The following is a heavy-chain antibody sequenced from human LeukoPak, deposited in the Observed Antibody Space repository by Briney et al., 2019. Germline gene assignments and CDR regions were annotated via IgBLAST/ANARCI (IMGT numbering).Heavy chain of an antibody. J-gene: IGHJ4*02. Sequence: GGSRRLSCAASGFTFSIFAMSWVRQAPGKGLEWVSTISGGGGSTFYADSVRGRLTISRDNSKNTLYLQVNSLRAEDTAVYYCAKDYSGSYYYFDYWGQGTLVTVSS. CDR1: GFTFSIFA. CDR3: AKDYSGSYYYFDY. V-gene: IGHV3-23*01. D-gene: IGHD1-26*01. CDR2: ISGGGGST.